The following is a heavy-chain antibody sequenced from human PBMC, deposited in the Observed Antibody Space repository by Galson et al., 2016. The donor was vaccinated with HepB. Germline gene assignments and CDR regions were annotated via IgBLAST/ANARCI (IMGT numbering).Heavy chain of an antibody. CDR3: ARGGGYGDYVDYYGLDV. J-gene: IGHJ6*02. CDR1: GGTFSSDA. Sequence: SVKVSCKASGGTFSSDAINWVRQAPGQGLEWMGGIIPIFGTAKFAQKFQGRVTISADESTSTAYMEVSSLTSEDTAMYYCARGGGYGDYVDYYGLDVWGQGTTATVSS. V-gene: IGHV1-69*13. CDR2: IIPIFGTA. D-gene: IGHD4-17*01.